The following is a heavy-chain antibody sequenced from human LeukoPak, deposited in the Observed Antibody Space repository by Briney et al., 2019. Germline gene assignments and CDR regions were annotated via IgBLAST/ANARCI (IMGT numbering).Heavy chain of an antibody. V-gene: IGHV1-18*01. CDR2: ISTNKGHT. CDR3: ARGIYCSSTSCYTHSYYYYGMDV. Sequence: ASVKVSCKASHYTFTAYGISWVRQAPGQGLEWMGWISTNKGHTNYAQNFQGRLTMTTETSTSTVHMELRSLRSDDAAVYYCARGIYCSSTSCYTHSYYYYGMDVWGQGTTVTVSS. D-gene: IGHD2-2*02. J-gene: IGHJ6*02. CDR1: HYTFTAYG.